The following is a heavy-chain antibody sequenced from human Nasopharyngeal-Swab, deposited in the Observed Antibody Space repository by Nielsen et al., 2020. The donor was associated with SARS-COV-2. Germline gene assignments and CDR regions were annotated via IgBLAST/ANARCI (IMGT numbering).Heavy chain of an antibody. V-gene: IGHV3-9*01. CDR1: GFTFDDYA. Sequence: SLKISCAASGFTFDDYAMHWVRQAPGKGLEWVSGISWNSGSIGYADSVKGRFTISRDNAKNSLYLQMNSLRAEDTALYYCAKDGCSGGSFYSDYWGQGTLVTVSS. J-gene: IGHJ4*02. CDR3: AKDGCSGGSFYSDY. D-gene: IGHD2-15*01. CDR2: ISWNSGSI.